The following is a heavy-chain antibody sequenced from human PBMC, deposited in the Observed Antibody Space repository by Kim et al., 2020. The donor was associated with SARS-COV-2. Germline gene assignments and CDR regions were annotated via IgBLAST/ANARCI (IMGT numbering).Heavy chain of an antibody. V-gene: IGHV3-49*04. CDR3: TNERY. Sequence: GGSLRLSCRSSGFTFGDYAINWVRQAPGKGLEWVGFIRDKAHGGTPDYAASLRGRFAISRDDPKSIAYLQMNSLKTEDTAVYYCTNERYWGQGTLVTVSS. J-gene: IGHJ4*02. CDR2: IRDKAHGGTP. CDR1: GFTFGDYA.